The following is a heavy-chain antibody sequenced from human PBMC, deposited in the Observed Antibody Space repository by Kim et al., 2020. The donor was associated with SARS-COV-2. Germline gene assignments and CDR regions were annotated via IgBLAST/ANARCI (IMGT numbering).Heavy chain of an antibody. J-gene: IGHJ4*02. D-gene: IGHD5-12*01. CDR2: IYYSGST. V-gene: IGHV4-59*01. CDR3: ARDEVYSGYDI. Sequence: SETLSLTCTVSGGSISSYYWSWIRQPPGKGLEWIGYIYYSGSTNYNPSLKSRVTISVETSKNQFSLKLSSVTAADTAVYYCARDEVYSGYDIWGQGTLVTVSS. CDR1: GGSISSYY.